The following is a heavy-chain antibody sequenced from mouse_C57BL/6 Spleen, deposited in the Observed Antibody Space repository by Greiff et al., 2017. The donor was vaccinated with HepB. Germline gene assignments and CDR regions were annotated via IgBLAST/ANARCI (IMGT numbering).Heavy chain of an antibody. CDR3: ARRDGSYWYFDV. J-gene: IGHJ1*03. Sequence: VQLQQPGAELVKPGASVKMSCKASGYTFTSYWLTWVKQRPGQGLEWIGDIYPGSGSTNYNEKFKSKATLTVDTSSSTAYMQLSSLTSEDSAVYYCARRDGSYWYFDVWGTGTTVTVSS. CDR1: GYTFTSYW. D-gene: IGHD2-3*01. CDR2: IYPGSGST. V-gene: IGHV1-55*01.